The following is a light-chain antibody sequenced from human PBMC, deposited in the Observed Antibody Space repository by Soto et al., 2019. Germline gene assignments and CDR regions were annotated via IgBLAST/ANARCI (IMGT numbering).Light chain of an antibody. J-gene: IGKJ4*01. V-gene: IGKV3D-15*01. CDR3: QQYNSWVT. CDR1: QNVGNN. CDR2: GAS. Sequence: EIVMTQSPDTLCVSPAESATLSCRASQNVGNNLAWYQQRPGQSPRLLLYGASTRASGIPPRFRGSGSGTDFTLNIKYRRSEDTAGYYCQQYNSWVTFGGGTKVDIK.